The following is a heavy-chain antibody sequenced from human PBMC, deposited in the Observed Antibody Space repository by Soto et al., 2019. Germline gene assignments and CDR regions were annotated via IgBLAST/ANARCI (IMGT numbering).Heavy chain of an antibody. CDR2: ISGSGGST. CDR1: GFTFSSYA. CDR3: AKAGLRLSRGVHFAY. D-gene: IGHD2-15*01. V-gene: IGHV3-23*01. J-gene: IGHJ4*02. Sequence: EVQLLESGGGLVQPGGSLRLSCAASGFTFSSYAMSWVRQAPGKGLEWVSAISGSGGSTYYADSVKGRFTISRDNSKNTQYLQMNSLRAEDTAVYYGAKAGLRLSRGVHFAYWAQGTLVTVSS.